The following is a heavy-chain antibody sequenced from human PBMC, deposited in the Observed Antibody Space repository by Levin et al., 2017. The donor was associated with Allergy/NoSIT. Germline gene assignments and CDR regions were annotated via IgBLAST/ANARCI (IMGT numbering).Heavy chain of an antibody. CDR3: ARVGSYCTTANCHDY. D-gene: IGHD2-8*01. J-gene: IGHJ4*02. CDR1: GYTFTNYG. Sequence: ASVKVSCKTSGYTFTNYGITWVRQAPGQGLEWMGWISAYNGDRDYPQKLQGRVTMTTDTSTNTAYMELRSLRSDDTAVYYCARVGSYCTTANCHDYWGQGTLVTVSS. CDR2: ISAYNGDR. V-gene: IGHV1-18*01.